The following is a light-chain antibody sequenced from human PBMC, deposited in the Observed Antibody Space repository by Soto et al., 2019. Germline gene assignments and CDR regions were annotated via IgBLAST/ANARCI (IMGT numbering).Light chain of an antibody. Sequence: QSVLAQPASVSGSPGQSINISCAGTNRDVGGYNYVSWYQQYPGKAPKLIIYEVTYRPSGVSNRFSGSKSGNTASLTISGLQAEDEADYYCSSYSSSSALDVIFGGGTKLTVL. CDR2: EVT. CDR3: SSYSSSSALDVI. J-gene: IGLJ2*01. V-gene: IGLV2-14*01. CDR1: NRDVGGYNY.